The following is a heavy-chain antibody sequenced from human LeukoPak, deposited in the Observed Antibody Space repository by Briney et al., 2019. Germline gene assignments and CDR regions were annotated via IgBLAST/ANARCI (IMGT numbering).Heavy chain of an antibody. J-gene: IGHJ6*03. CDR1: VGSISSNGFY. CDR3: AREFSGTSTLYYYYMDV. Sequence: SETLSLTCTVSVGSISSNGFYWGWIRQPPGKGLEWIGTIYYSGSTYYNPSLKSPVTISLDTSKNQFSLKMSSVTAADTAVYYCAREFSGTSTLYYYYMDVWGKGTTVTVSS. CDR2: IYYSGST. V-gene: IGHV4-39*07. D-gene: IGHD3-3*01.